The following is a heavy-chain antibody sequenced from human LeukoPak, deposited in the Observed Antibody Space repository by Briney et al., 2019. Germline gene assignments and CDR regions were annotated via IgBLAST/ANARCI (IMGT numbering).Heavy chain of an antibody. D-gene: IGHD6-19*01. Sequence: PGGSLRLSRAASGFTFSSYAMSWVRQAPGKGPEWVSAISGSGGSTYYADSVKGRFTISRDNSKNTLYLQMNSLRAEDTAVYYCAKGGHGGWPFDYWGQGTLVTVSS. CDR1: GFTFSSYA. V-gene: IGHV3-23*01. CDR2: ISGSGGST. J-gene: IGHJ4*02. CDR3: AKGGHGGWPFDY.